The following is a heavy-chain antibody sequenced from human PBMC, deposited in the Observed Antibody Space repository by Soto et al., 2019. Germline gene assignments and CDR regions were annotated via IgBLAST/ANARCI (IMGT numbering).Heavy chain of an antibody. J-gene: IGHJ6*02. CDR1: GFTFSNYG. V-gene: IGHV3-33*01. Sequence: QVQWVESGGGVVQPGRSLRLSCAASGFTFSNYGMHVVRQAPGKGLEGVAVILNAGSNRYHADSVKDRFTISRDNSKNMLYLHMTSLRAEDTAVYYCARDDEYSGNCMDDWGQGTTVTVS. CDR2: ILNAGSNR. D-gene: IGHD3-10*01. CDR3: ARDDEYSGNCMDD.